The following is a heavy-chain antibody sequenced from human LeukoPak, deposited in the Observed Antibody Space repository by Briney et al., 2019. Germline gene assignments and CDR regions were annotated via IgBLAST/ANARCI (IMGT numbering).Heavy chain of an antibody. CDR2: INHSGST. V-gene: IGHV4-34*01. Sequence: SETLSLTCAVYGGSFSGYYWSWIRQPPGKGLEWIGEINHSGSTSYNPSLKSRVTISVDTSKNQFSLKLSSVTAADTAVYYCARGGNVYYGSGSYYNWFDPWGQGTLVTASS. D-gene: IGHD3-10*01. CDR3: ARGGNVYYGSGSYYNWFDP. J-gene: IGHJ5*02. CDR1: GGSFSGYY.